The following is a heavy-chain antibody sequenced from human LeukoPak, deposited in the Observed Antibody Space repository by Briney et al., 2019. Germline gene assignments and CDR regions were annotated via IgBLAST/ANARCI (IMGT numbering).Heavy chain of an antibody. V-gene: IGHV4-4*07. J-gene: IGHJ4*02. CDR2: VHASGSP. CDR1: GGSISPYY. CDR3: ARGGKYGSGRDQHTTLDY. D-gene: IGHD3-10*01. Sequence: SETLSLTCTVSGGSISPYYWSWIRQPAGNGLEWIGRVHASGSPNYSPSLKSRVIISVDKSNNQFSLNLKSVTAAATAVYYCARGGKYGSGRDQHTTLDYWGQGILVTVSA.